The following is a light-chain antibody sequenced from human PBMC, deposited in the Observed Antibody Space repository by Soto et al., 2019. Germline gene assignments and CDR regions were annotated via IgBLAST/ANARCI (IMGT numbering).Light chain of an antibody. CDR2: DAS. Sequence: DIQMTQSPSTLSASVGDRVTVTCRASQPISTSLAWYQQKPGKAPKLLFYDASTLERGVPARFGASGFETEFTLTISVLQPDDFATYFCHQYRNFPFTFGQGT. V-gene: IGKV1-5*01. J-gene: IGKJ2*01. CDR1: QPISTS. CDR3: HQYRNFPFT.